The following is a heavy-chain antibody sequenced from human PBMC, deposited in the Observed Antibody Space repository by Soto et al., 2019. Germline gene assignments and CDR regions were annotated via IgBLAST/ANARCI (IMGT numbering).Heavy chain of an antibody. V-gene: IGHV4-34*02. D-gene: IGHD2-2*01. J-gene: IGHJ4*02. CDR2: INHGGST. Sequence: QVQLRQWGAGLLKPSETLSLTCAVYGGSFSGYFWGWIRQPPGKGLEWLGEINHGGSTNYNPSLKSRVTISVDPSKNQFSVKVNSVTAADTAIYHCVRVIKVSDAILGYSDSWGQGTLVTVSS. CDR1: GGSFSGYF. CDR3: VRVIKVSDAILGYSDS.